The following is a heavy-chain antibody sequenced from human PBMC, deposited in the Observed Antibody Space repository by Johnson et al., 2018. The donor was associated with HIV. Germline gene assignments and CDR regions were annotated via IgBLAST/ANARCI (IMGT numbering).Heavy chain of an antibody. CDR1: GLTVSTNY. J-gene: IGHJ3*02. V-gene: IGHV3-66*01. CDR3: ARGAWSYCGGDCYGYPPDAFDI. Sequence: VQLVESGGGLVQPGGSLRLSCAASGLTVSTNYMSWVRQAPGRGLEWVSVVYSDGNTYYADSVKDRFTISRDNSKNTLHLQLNSLRAEDPAVYYCARGAWSYCGGDCYGYPPDAFDIWGQGTLVTVSS. D-gene: IGHD2-21*02. CDR2: VYSDGNT.